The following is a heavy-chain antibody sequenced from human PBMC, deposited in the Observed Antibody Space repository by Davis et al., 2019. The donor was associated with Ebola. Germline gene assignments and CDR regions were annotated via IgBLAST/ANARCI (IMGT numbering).Heavy chain of an antibody. CDR2: VNPQIGKT. CDR1: GYSFIDYD. Sequence: AASVKVSCKASGYSFIDYDINWVRQASGRGLEWVGWVNPQIGKTGYAHKFRGRVTMTTDRNEGTAYLELSELRSDDTAVYLCATSVAPTEDYVYYGLDVWGQGTTVTVSS. J-gene: IGHJ6*02. V-gene: IGHV1-8*01. CDR3: ATSVAPTEDYVYYGLDV. D-gene: IGHD3-10*02.